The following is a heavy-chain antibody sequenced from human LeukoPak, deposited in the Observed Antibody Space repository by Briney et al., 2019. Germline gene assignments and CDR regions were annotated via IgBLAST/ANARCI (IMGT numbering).Heavy chain of an antibody. V-gene: IGHV4-39*01. D-gene: IGHD1-26*01. CDR3: ARRGSMGGSFVGAFDI. CDR1: GDSFSRTTYS. J-gene: IGHJ3*02. CDR2: IYYTGRT. Sequence: SETLSLTCTVSGDSFSRTTYSWGWIRRPPGKGLEWIGSIYYTGRTFYNPSLKSRVTISVDTSKNQFSLKLSSVTAADTAVYYCARRGSMGGSFVGAFDIWGQGTMVTVSS.